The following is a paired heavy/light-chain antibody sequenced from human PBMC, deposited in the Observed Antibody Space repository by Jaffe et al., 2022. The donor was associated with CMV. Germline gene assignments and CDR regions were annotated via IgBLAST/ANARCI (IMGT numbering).Heavy chain of an antibody. V-gene: IGHV2-70*01. D-gene: IGHD6-13*01. J-gene: IGHJ6*02. CDR1: GFSLSTSGMC. CDR2: IDWADDK. Sequence: QVTLRESGPALVKPTQTLTLTCTFSGFSLSTSGMCVSWIRQPPGKALEWLALIDWADDKYYSPSLKTRLTISKDTSKNQVVLALTNMDPVDTGTYYCVRVRRGQQLVQGTKYFYYFGMDVWGQGTTVTVSS. CDR3: VRVRRGQQLVQGTKYFYYFGMDV.
Light chain of an antibody. CDR2: KAS. CDR3: QQYKTYPWT. CDR1: QSISTW. V-gene: IGKV1-5*03. Sequence: DIQMTQSPSTLSASVGDRVTITCRASQSISTWLAWYQQKPGKAPKLLISKASTLESGVPSGFSGSGSGAEFTLTISSLQPDDFATYYCQQYKTYPWTFGQGTKVEIK. J-gene: IGKJ1*01.